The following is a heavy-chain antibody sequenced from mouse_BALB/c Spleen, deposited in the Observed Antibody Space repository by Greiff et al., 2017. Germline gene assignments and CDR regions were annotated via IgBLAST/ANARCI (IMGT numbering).Heavy chain of an antibody. CDR1: GFTFSSYG. J-gene: IGHJ2*01. CDR3: ARQIDY. Sequence: VQLKQSGGDLVKPGGSLKLSCAASGFTFSSYGMSWVRQTPDKRLEWVATISSGGSYTYFPDSVKGRFTISRDNAKNTLYLQMCSLKSEDTAMYYCARQIDYWGQGTTLTVSS. CDR2: ISSGGSYT. V-gene: IGHV5-6*01.